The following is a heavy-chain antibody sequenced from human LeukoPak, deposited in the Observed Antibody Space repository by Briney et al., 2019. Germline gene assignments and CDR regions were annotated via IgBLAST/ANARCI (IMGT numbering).Heavy chain of an antibody. J-gene: IGHJ5*02. Sequence: SETLSLTCTVSGGSISTSTYYWGWIRQPPGKGLEWIGSMYYGGSTYYNPSLESRVTISVDTSKNQFSLKLSSVTAADTAVYYCARVVVVVAAMRSNWFDPWGQGTLVTVSS. CDR2: MYYGGST. D-gene: IGHD2-15*01. V-gene: IGHV4-39*07. CDR1: GGSISTSTYY. CDR3: ARVVVVVAAMRSNWFDP.